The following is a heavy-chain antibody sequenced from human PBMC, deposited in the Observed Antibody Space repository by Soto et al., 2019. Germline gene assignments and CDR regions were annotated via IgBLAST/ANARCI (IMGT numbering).Heavy chain of an antibody. J-gene: IGHJ5*02. D-gene: IGHD3-22*01. Sequence: QVQLQESGPGLVKPSQTLSLTCTVSGGSISSGGYYWSWIRQHPGKGLEWIGYIYYSGSTYYNPSHKSRVTISVDTSKNQFSRKLRSVTAADTAVYYCAISSGYADWFDPWGQGTLVTVSS. CDR1: GGSISSGGYY. CDR3: AISSGYADWFDP. CDR2: IYYSGST. V-gene: IGHV4-31*03.